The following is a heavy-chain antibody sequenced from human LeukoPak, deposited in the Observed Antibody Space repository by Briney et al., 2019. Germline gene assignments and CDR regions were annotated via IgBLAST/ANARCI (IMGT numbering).Heavy chain of an antibody. V-gene: IGHV1-46*01. CDR1: GYTFTSNY. Sequence: GASVKVSCKASGYTFTSNYIHWVRQAPGQGLEWMGLINPSGGSTNYAQKFQGRVTMTRDTSTSTVYMELSSLRSDDTAVYYCARGPRITMIRGGQWYYYMDVWGKGTTVTISS. CDR2: INPSGGST. D-gene: IGHD3-10*01. CDR3: ARGPRITMIRGGQWYYYMDV. J-gene: IGHJ6*03.